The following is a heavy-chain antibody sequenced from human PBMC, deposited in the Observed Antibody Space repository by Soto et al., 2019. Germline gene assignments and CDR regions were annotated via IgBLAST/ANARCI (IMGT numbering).Heavy chain of an antibody. J-gene: IGHJ4*02. CDR2: VDSAGSGT. CDR1: GITFSGFW. V-gene: IGHV3-74*01. Sequence: VPLVESGGGSVQPGGSLRLSCVASGITFSGFWMHWVRQVPGKGLVWVARVDSAGSGTSYADSVKGRFTISRDTATHSLSLHTDILRVEDTAVFYCSTVFEHWGQGFPVTVSS. CDR3: STVFEH.